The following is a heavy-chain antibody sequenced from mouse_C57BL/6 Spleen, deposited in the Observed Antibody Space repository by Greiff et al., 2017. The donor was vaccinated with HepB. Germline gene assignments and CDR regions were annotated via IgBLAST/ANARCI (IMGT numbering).Heavy chain of an antibody. CDR1: GYTFTSYW. D-gene: IGHD1-1*01. CDR3: ARGDYYGSSLYYAMDY. CDR2: IDPSDSYT. J-gene: IGHJ4*01. V-gene: IGHV1-59*01. Sequence: VQLQQPGAELVRPGTSVKLSCKASGYTFTSYWMHWVKQGPGQGLGWIGVIDPSDSYTNYNQKFKGKATLTVDTSSSTAYMQLSSLTSEDSAVYYCARGDYYGSSLYYAMDYWGQGTSVTVSS.